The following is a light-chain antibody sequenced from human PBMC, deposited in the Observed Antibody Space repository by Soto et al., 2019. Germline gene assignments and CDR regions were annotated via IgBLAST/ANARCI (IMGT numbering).Light chain of an antibody. Sequence: QSVLTQPASVSGSPGQSITISCTGTSSDVGSYNLVSWYQQHPGKAPKLMIYEGSKRPSGVSNRFSGSKSGNTASLTISGLQAEDEADDYCCSYAGSSTFVVFGGGTKRTVL. V-gene: IGLV2-23*03. CDR1: SSDVGSYNL. J-gene: IGLJ2*01. CDR2: EGS. CDR3: CSYAGSSTFVV.